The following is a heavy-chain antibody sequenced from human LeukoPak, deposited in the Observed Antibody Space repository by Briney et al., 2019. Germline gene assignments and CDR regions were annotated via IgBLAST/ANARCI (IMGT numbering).Heavy chain of an antibody. CDR2: ISWNSGSI. Sequence: GGSLRLSCAGSGIRFADHWMLWVRQAPGKGLEWVSGISWNSGSIGYADSVKGRFTISRDNAKNSLYLQMNSLRAEDTALYYCAKGGGVAGSHYYYYYYMDVWGKGTTVTVSS. CDR3: AKGGGVAGSHYYYYYYMDV. D-gene: IGHD6-19*01. CDR1: GIRFADHW. V-gene: IGHV3-9*01. J-gene: IGHJ6*03.